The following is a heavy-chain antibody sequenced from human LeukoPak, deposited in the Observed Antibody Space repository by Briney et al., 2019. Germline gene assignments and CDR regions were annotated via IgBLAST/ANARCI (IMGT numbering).Heavy chain of an antibody. Sequence: SETLSLTCAVSGGSISSSNWWSWVRQPPGKGLEWIGYIYYSGSTYYNPSLKSRVTISVDTTKNQFSLKLSSVTAADTAVYYCARDQDWGQGTLVTVSS. CDR3: ARDQD. V-gene: IGHV4-30-4*01. CDR2: IYYSGST. J-gene: IGHJ4*02. CDR1: GGSISSSNW.